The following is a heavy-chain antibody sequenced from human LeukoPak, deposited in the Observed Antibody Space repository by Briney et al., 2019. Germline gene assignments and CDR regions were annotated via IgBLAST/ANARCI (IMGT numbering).Heavy chain of an antibody. CDR1: GFTFSSYA. V-gene: IGHV3-30*04. CDR3: ARDSFSPPSGLDY. CDR2: ISYDGSNK. D-gene: IGHD3-3*01. Sequence: PGGSLRLSCAASGFTFSSYARHWVRQAPGKGLEWVAVISYDGSNKYYADSVKGRFTISRDNSKTTLYMQMNSLRAEDTAVYYCARDSFSPPSGLDYWGQGTLVTVSS. J-gene: IGHJ4*02.